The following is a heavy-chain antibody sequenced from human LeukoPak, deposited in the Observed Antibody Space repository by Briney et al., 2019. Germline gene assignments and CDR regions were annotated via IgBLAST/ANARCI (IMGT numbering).Heavy chain of an antibody. CDR1: GFSLSTSGVG. CDR2: IYWNDDK. D-gene: IGHD3-3*01. J-gene: IGHJ3*02. CDR3: AHSRSSTTNYDFWNGRKNAFDI. V-gene: IGHV2-5*01. Sequence: SGPTLVKPTQTLTLTCTFSGFSLSTSGVGVGWIRQPPGKALEWLALIYWNDDKRYSPSLKSRLTITKDTSKNQVVLTMTNMDPVDTATYYCAHSRSSTTNYDFWNGRKNAFDIWGQGTMVTVSS.